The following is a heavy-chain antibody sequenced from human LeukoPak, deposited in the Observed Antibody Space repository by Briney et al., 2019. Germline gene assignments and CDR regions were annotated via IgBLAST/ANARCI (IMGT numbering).Heavy chain of an antibody. J-gene: IGHJ4*02. D-gene: IGHD3-10*01. CDR2: IKQDGSEK. CDR3: ARDLGPYYFDY. V-gene: IGHV3-7*01. CDR1: GFTFSSYW. Sequence: QPGASLRLSCAASGFTFSSYWMSWVRQAPGKGLEWVANIKQDGSEKYYVDSVKGRFTISRDNAKNSLYLQMNSLRAEDTAVYYCARDLGPYYFDYWGQGTLVTVSS.